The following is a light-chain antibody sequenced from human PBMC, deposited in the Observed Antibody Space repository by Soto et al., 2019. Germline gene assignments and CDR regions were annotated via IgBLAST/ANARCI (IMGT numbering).Light chain of an antibody. J-gene: IGKJ2*02. CDR2: AAT. CDR1: QSVRDSF. Sequence: DIVLTQSPDTLSLSPGERAALSCRASQSVRDSFLAWYQQKPGQSPRLLIYAATSRATGVGARFTGSGSATDFSLTITSLEPEDFAVYYCQQRGKWPSTFGPGTKVEMK. V-gene: IGKV3D-20*02. CDR3: QQRGKWPST.